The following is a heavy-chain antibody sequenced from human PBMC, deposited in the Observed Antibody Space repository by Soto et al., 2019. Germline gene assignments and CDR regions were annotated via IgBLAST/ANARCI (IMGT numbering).Heavy chain of an antibody. D-gene: IGHD2-2*01. CDR3: ARDQYEYHPHYYYYGMDV. Sequence: QVQLVQSGAEVKKPGSSVKVSCKASGGTFSSYAISWVRQAPGQGLEWMGGIIPIFGTANYAQKFQGRVTITANESTRPAYMELSSLRSEYTAVYYCARDQYEYHPHYYYYGMDVWGQGTTVTVSS. V-gene: IGHV1-69*01. CDR1: GGTFSSYA. CDR2: IIPIFGTA. J-gene: IGHJ6*02.